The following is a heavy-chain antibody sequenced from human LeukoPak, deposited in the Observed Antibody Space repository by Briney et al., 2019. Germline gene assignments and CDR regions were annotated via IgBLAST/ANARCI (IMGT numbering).Heavy chain of an antibody. CDR2: INHAGST. D-gene: IGHD5-18*01. Sequence: PSEALSLTCGVHGGSFSDYYWKWIRQVPGKGLEWIGEINHAGSTNYNPSLKSRVTMPVDTSKNQFSLKVTSMTATDTAVYYSARAGYTRRFIDSWGRGPLVTVSS. V-gene: IGHV4-34*01. CDR1: GGSFSDYY. CDR3: ARAGYTRRFIDS. J-gene: IGHJ4*02.